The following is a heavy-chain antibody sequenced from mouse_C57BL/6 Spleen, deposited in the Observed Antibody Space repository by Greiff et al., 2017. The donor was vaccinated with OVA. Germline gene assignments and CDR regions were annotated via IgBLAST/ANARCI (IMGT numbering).Heavy chain of an antibody. V-gene: IGHV1-74*01. CDR2: IHPSDSDT. CDR1: GYTFTSYW. D-gene: IGHD2-3*01. CDR3: ARYDGYYGRDYYAMDD. J-gene: IGHJ4*01. Sequence: QVQLQQSGAELVKPGASVKVSCKASGYTFTSYWMHWVKQSPGQGLEWIGRIHPSDSDTNYNQKFKGKATLTVEKSCSTAYMQLRRLTSEDSAVYYCARYDGYYGRDYYAMDDWGQGTSVTVSS.